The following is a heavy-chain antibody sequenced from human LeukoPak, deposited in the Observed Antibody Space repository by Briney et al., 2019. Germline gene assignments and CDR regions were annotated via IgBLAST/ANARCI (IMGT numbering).Heavy chain of an antibody. CDR2: IYYSGST. V-gene: IGHV4-59*01. D-gene: IGHD1-7*01. CDR1: GGSISSYY. CDR3: ARGSRELYYFDY. J-gene: IGHJ4*02. Sequence: SETLSLTCTVSGGSISSYYWSWIRQPPGKGLEWIGYIYYSGSTKYNPSLKSPVTISVDASKTQFSLKLNSVTAADTAVYYCARGSRELYYFDYWGQGTLVTVSS.